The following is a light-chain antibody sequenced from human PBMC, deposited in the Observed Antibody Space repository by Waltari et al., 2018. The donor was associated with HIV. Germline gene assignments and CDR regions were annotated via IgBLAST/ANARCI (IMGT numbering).Light chain of an antibody. Sequence: QSVLTQPPSVSAAPGQKVTISCSGSSSNIGNNYVSWYQQLPGTAPKLLIYDNNKRPSGIPGRFAGSKSGTSATLGSTGLQTGDEADYYCGTWDSSLSAVVFGGGTKLTVL. CDR1: SSNIGNNY. CDR2: DNN. J-gene: IGLJ2*01. V-gene: IGLV1-51*01. CDR3: GTWDSSLSAVV.